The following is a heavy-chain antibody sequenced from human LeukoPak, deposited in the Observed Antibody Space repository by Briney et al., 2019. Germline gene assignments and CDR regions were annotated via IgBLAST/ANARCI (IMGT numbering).Heavy chain of an antibody. CDR2: ISGSGGST. D-gene: IGHD3-10*01. J-gene: IGHJ4*02. CDR3: ARTYGSGSYYNSYFDY. CDR1: GFTFSSYA. V-gene: IGHV3-23*01. Sequence: PGGSLRLSCAASGFTFSSYAMSWVRQAPGKGLKWVSAISGSGGSTYYADSVKGRFTISRDNSKNTLYLQMNSLRAEDTAVYYCARTYGSGSYYNSYFDYWGQGTLVTVSS.